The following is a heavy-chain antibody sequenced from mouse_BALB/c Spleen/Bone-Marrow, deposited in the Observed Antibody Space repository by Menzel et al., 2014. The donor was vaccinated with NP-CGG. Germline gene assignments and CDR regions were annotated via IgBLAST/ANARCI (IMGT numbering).Heavy chain of an antibody. Sequence: EVKLEESGGGLVQPGGSLKLSCAASGFDFSRYWMSWVRQAPGKGLEWIGEINPDSSTINYTPSLKDKYIISRDNAKSTLYLQMSKVRSEDTALYYCARQGYYGRSDYWGQGTTLTVSS. D-gene: IGHD1-1*01. CDR3: ARQGYYGRSDY. J-gene: IGHJ2*01. CDR2: INPDSSTI. CDR1: GFDFSRYW. V-gene: IGHV4-1*02.